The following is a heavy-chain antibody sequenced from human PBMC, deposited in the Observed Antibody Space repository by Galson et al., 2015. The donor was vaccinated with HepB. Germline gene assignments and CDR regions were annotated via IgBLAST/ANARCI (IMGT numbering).Heavy chain of an antibody. V-gene: IGHV3-53*01. CDR3: ARGRWFDS. CDR1: GFSVSNNF. CDR2: LYSGGKT. Sequence: SLRLSCAASGFSVSNNFMSWVRQAPGKGLEWVSVLYSGGKTNYADSMKGRFTISRDDSKNILYLQVNNLRVEDMAVYYCARGRWFDSWGQGTLVTVSS. J-gene: IGHJ5*01.